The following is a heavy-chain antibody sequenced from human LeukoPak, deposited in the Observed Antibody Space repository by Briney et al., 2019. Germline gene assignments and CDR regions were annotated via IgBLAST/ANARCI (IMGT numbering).Heavy chain of an antibody. CDR3: ARLDSRGSGDY. J-gene: IGHJ4*02. Sequence: SETLSLTCIVSGGSISSSSYYWGWIRQPPGKGLEWIGNIHYTGRTDYNPSLKSRVTISVDTSKNQFSLKVSSVTAADTAVYYCARLDSRGSGDYWGQGTLVSVSS. CDR2: IHYTGRT. CDR1: GGSISSSSYY. D-gene: IGHD3-22*01. V-gene: IGHV4-39*01.